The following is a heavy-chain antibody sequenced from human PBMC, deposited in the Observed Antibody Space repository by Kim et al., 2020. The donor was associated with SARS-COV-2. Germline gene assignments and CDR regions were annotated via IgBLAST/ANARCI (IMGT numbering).Heavy chain of an antibody. CDR2: IYYSGST. J-gene: IGHJ6*02. V-gene: IGHV4-30-4*01. Sequence: SETLSLTCTVSGGSISSGDYYWSWIRQPPGKGLEWIGYIYYSGSTYYNPSLKSRVTISVDTSKNQFSLKLSSVTAADTAVYYCARDRYGAYDYDFWSGPNYYYYGMDVWGQGTTVTVSS. CDR1: GGSISSGDYY. D-gene: IGHD3-3*01. CDR3: ARDRYGAYDYDFWSGPNYYYYGMDV.